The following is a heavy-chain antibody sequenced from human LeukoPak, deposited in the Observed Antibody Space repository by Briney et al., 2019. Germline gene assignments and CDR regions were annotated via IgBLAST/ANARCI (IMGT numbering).Heavy chain of an antibody. Sequence: SQTLSLACTVSGGSISSGGYYWSWIRQHPGKGLEWIGYIYYSGSTNYNPSLKSRVTISVDTSKNQFSLKLSSLTAADTAVYYCAGIRGYSGYNYFDYWGQGTLVTVSS. CDR2: IYYSGST. J-gene: IGHJ4*02. D-gene: IGHD5-12*01. CDR1: GGSISSGGYY. CDR3: AGIRGYSGYNYFDY. V-gene: IGHV4-31*03.